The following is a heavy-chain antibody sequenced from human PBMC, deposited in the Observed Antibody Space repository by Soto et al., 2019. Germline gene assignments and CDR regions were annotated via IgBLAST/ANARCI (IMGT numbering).Heavy chain of an antibody. CDR1: VDSITTYY. Sequence: PSETLSLTCTGSVDSITTYYWSWIRQPAGKGLEWIGRIDASGNTNYNPSLNSHVTMSIDTSKKQFSLKLTSVTAADTAIYYCARYSNNWFQTEGMDVWGQGTTVTVSS. J-gene: IGHJ6*02. V-gene: IGHV4-4*07. D-gene: IGHD6-13*01. CDR2: IDASGNT. CDR3: ARYSNNWFQTEGMDV.